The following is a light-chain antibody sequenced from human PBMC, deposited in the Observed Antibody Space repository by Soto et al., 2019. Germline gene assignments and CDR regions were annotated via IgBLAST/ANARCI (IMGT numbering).Light chain of an antibody. V-gene: IGKV1-5*03. CDR2: ETS. CDR3: QQFRGT. J-gene: IGKJ1*01. CDR1: RSLTRW. Sequence: DIQMSQSPSTLSASVGDRVTISCRASRSLTRWLAWYQQKPGKAPELLIYETSILQSGVPSRFNGSRSGTDFTLTISSLLPDDFATYYCQQFRGTFGQGTKVDIK.